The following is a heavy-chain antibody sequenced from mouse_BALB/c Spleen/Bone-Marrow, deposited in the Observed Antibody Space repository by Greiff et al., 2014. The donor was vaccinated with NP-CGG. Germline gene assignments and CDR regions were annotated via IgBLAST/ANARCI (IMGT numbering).Heavy chain of an antibody. Sequence: EVQLQQSGPELVKPGASVKISCKASGYSFTGYLMNWVKQSHGKSLEWIGRINPYNGDTFYNQKFKGKATLTVDKSSSTAHMELLSLTSEDSAVYYCGRSYGYDDWFAYWGQGTLVTVSA. CDR1: GYSFTGYL. D-gene: IGHD2-2*01. CDR3: GRSYGYDDWFAY. V-gene: IGHV1-37*01. J-gene: IGHJ3*01. CDR2: INPYNGDT.